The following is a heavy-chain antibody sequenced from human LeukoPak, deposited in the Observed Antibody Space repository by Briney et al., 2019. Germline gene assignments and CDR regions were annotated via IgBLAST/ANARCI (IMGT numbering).Heavy chain of an antibody. CDR2: MNPNSDTT. CDR3: ARGKQLWLPYNWFDP. Sequence: ASVKVSCKASGYTFTNYDINWVRQATGQGLEWMAWMNPNSDTTGYSQKFQGRVTLTRDTSISTAYTELSSLRSEDTAVYYCARGKQLWLPYNWFDPWGQGTLVTVSS. D-gene: IGHD5-18*01. CDR1: GYTFTNYD. V-gene: IGHV1-8*03. J-gene: IGHJ5*02.